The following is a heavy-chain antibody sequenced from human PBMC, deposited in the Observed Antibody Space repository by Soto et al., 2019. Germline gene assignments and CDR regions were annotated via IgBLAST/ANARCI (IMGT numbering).Heavy chain of an antibody. D-gene: IGHD3-16*02. Sequence: EVQLVESGGGLVQPGRSLRLSCTASGFTVGDYTMNWVRQAPGKGLEWVGFIRSKTYGGTTEYAASVKGRFTISRDDSKSIAYLQMNSLKTEDTAVYYCTGDRGRYVWGSYRSGHFDYWGQGTLVTVSS. CDR1: GFTVGDYT. CDR3: TGDRGRYVWGSYRSGHFDY. J-gene: IGHJ4*02. CDR2: IRSKTYGGTT. V-gene: IGHV3-49*04.